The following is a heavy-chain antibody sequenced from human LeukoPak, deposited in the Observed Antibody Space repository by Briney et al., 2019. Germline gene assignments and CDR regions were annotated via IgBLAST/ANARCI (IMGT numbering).Heavy chain of an antibody. CDR3: ARDKFYDSSTYYPRFDY. J-gene: IGHJ4*02. D-gene: IGHD3-22*01. Sequence: GGSLRLPCAASGFTFSSYWMSWVRQAPGKGLEWVANIKQDGSEKYYVDSVKGRFTISRDNAKNSLYLQMNSLRAKDTAVYYCARDKFYDSSTYYPRFDYWGQGTLVTVSS. CDR2: IKQDGSEK. V-gene: IGHV3-7*04. CDR1: GFTFSSYW.